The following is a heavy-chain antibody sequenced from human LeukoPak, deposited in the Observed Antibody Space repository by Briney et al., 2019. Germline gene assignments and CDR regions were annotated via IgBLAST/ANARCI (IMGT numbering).Heavy chain of an antibody. Sequence: PGGSLRLSCAASGFNIANNYMRWVRQAPGKGLEWVSVIYSGGDTDYADSVKGRFTISRDNAKNTLYLQMNSLRGEDTAVYYCMRDWFGEFHWGQGTLVIVSS. CDR1: GFNIANNY. CDR2: IYSGGDT. V-gene: IGHV3-66*01. J-gene: IGHJ4*02. CDR3: MRDWFGEFH. D-gene: IGHD3-10*01.